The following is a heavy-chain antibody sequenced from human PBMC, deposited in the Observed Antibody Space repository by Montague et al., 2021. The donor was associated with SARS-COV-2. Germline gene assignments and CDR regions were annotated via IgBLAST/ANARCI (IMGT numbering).Heavy chain of an antibody. J-gene: IGHJ2*01. D-gene: IGHD3-16*01. Sequence: SETLSLTCSVNGASLSGYYWSWIRQPPGKGLQWIGEVHESGRTNYMPTLGSRVTMSVDTSKKQFSLSLSSVTAADTAVYYCAREFRIELWQTNWYFGLWGRGTLVTVSS. CDR1: GASLSGYY. CDR3: AREFRIELWQTNWYFGL. V-gene: IGHV4-34*01. CDR2: VHESGRT.